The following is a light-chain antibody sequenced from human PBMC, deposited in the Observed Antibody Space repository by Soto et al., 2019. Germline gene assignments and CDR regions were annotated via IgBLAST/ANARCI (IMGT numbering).Light chain of an antibody. CDR2: DAS. CDR3: QQCATSPLT. V-gene: IGKV3-20*01. Sequence: IVLTQSPGTLSLSPGERATLFCRASQTVTNNYIAWYQQKPGQPPRLLIDDASRRASGIPDRFSGSGSGTDFTLTISRLEPEDFAVYYCQQCATSPLTFGQGTKVDIK. J-gene: IGKJ1*01. CDR1: QTVTNNY.